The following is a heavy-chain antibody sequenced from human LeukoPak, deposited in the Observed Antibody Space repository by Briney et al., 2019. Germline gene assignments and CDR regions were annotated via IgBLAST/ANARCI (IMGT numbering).Heavy chain of an antibody. D-gene: IGHD3-9*01. CDR3: AKAESPDILSGYYRSYFDH. Sequence: PGGSLRLSCAASGFTFSSYAMHWVRQAPGKGLEWVAVISYDGSNKYYADSVKGRFTISRDNPKNTLYLQMNSLRAEDTAVYYCAKAESPDILSGYYRSYFDHWGQGTLVTVSS. V-gene: IGHV3-30*04. CDR2: ISYDGSNK. CDR1: GFTFSSYA. J-gene: IGHJ4*02.